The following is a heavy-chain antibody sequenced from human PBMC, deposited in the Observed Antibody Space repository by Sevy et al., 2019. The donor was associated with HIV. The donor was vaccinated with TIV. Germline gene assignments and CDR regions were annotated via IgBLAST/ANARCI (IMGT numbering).Heavy chain of an antibody. D-gene: IGHD1-1*01. CDR1: GFTFSSYE. CDR3: AREDSKNWRYFDY. J-gene: IGHJ4*02. Sequence: GGSLRLSCEASGFTFSSYEMNWVRQAPGKGLEWVASISFSSNYIYYTDSLKGRFTISRDNAKNSLYLQMNSLGAEDMAVYYCAREDSKNWRYFDYWGQGTLVTVSS. V-gene: IGHV3-21*01. CDR2: ISFSSNYI.